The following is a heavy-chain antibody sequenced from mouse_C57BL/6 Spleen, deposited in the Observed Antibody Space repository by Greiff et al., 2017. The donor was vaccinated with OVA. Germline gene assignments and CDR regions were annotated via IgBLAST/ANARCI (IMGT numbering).Heavy chain of an antibody. J-gene: IGHJ1*03. Sequence: QVQLQQSGAELARPGASVKLSCKASGYTFTSYGISWVKQRPGQGLEWIGEIYPRGGNTYYNEKFKGKATLTADKSSSTAYMELRSLTSEDSAVYFWAREDGNRTYWYFDVWGTGTTVSVSS. CDR1: GYTFTSYG. V-gene: IGHV1-81*01. CDR3: AREDGNRTYWYFDV. D-gene: IGHD2-1*01. CDR2: IYPRGGNT.